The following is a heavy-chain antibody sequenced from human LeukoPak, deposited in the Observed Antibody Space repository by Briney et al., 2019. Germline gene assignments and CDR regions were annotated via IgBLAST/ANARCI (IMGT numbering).Heavy chain of an antibody. CDR2: IIPIFGTA. J-gene: IGHJ5*02. Sequence: GASVKVSCKASGGTFSSYATSWVRQAPGQGLEWMGGIIPIFGTANYAQKFQGRVTITADESTSTAYMELSSLRSEDTAVYYCARAPAWGYCSGGSCQGWFDPWGQGTLVTVSS. CDR3: ARAPAWGYCSGGSCQGWFDP. CDR1: GGTFSSYA. D-gene: IGHD2-15*01. V-gene: IGHV1-69*13.